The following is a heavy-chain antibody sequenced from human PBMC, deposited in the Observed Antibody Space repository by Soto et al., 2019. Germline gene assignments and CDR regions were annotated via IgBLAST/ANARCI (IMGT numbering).Heavy chain of an antibody. J-gene: IGHJ4*02. CDR1: GGSFSGYY. D-gene: IGHD4-17*01. CDR3: AREYGDYGVIDY. Sequence: QVQLQQWGAGLLKPSETLSLTCAVYGGSFSGYYWSWIRQPPGKGLEWIGEINHSGSTNYNPSLKCRVAXXVXTSKNQFSLKLSSVTAADTAVYYCAREYGDYGVIDYWGQGTLVTVSS. V-gene: IGHV4-34*01. CDR2: INHSGST.